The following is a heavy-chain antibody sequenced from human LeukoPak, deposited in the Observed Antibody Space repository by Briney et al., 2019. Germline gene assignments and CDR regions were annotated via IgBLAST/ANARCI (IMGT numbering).Heavy chain of an antibody. Sequence: PGGSLRLSCAASGFTFDDHGMNWVRQAPGKGLEWVSGINWNGGSTFYADSVKGRFTISRDNAKNALYLQMNSLRAEDTAVYYCAREQWLGYDYWGQGTLVTVSS. CDR2: INWNGGST. CDR1: GFTFDDHG. J-gene: IGHJ4*02. V-gene: IGHV3-20*04. D-gene: IGHD3-22*01. CDR3: AREQWLGYDY.